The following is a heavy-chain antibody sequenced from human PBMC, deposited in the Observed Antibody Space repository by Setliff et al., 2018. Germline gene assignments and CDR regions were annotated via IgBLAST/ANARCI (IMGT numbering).Heavy chain of an antibody. CDR3: ARSPFPVDTVMVTTFDS. CDR1: RGTFSNYA. CDR2: TTPIFTTA. D-gene: IGHD5-18*01. Sequence: SVKVSCKTSRGTFSNYAISWVRQAPGQGLEWMGGTTPIFTTANYAQKFQGRVTITEDTSTDTAYMELSSLRSEDTAVYYCARSPFPVDTVMVTTFDSWGQGTLVTVSS. J-gene: IGHJ4*02. V-gene: IGHV1-69*06.